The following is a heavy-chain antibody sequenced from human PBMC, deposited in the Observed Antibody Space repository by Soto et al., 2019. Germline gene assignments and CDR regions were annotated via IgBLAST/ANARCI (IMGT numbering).Heavy chain of an antibody. CDR3: ARSIVVVPAAIWGDYFDY. Sequence: GGSLRLSCAASGFTVSSNYMSWVRQAPGKGLEWVSVIYSGGSTYYADSVKGRFTISRHNSKNTLYLQMNSLRAEDTAVYYCARSIVVVPAAIWGDYFDYWGQGTLVTVSS. CDR1: GFTVSSNY. V-gene: IGHV3-53*04. CDR2: IYSGGST. D-gene: IGHD2-2*02. J-gene: IGHJ4*02.